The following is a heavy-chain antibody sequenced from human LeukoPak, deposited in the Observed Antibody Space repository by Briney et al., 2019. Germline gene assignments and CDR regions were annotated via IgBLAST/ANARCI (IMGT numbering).Heavy chain of an antibody. CDR3: ARGGVRDCSSTSCYHD. Sequence: GGSLRLSCAASGFTVSSHYMSRVRQAPGKGLEWVSVIYKDGSTYYAEFVKGRFTISRDSSKNTLFLQRISLRAEDTAVYYCARGGVRDCSSTSCYHDWGQGTLVTVSS. D-gene: IGHD2-2*01. CDR1: GFTVSSHY. V-gene: IGHV3-66*01. J-gene: IGHJ4*02. CDR2: IYKDGST.